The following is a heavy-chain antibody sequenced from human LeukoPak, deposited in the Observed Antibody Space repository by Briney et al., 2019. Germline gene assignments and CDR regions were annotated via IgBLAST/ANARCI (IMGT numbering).Heavy chain of an antibody. V-gene: IGHV1-2*02. D-gene: IGHD1-14*01. J-gene: IGHJ4*02. Sequence: ASVKVSCKASGYTFTGYYMHWVRQAPGQGLEWMGWINPNSGDTNYAQKFQGRVTMTRDTSISTAYMELTRLRSDDTAVYYCARATIDRNYDYWGQGTLVTVSS. CDR2: INPNSGDT. CDR3: ARATIDRNYDY. CDR1: GYTFTGYY.